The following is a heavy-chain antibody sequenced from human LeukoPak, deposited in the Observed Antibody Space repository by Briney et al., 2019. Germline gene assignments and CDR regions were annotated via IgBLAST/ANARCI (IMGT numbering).Heavy chain of an antibody. Sequence: HPGGSLRLSCAASGFTFSSYAMSWVRQAPGKGLEWVSAISGSGGSTYYADSVKGRFTISRDNSKNTLYLQMSSLRAEDTAVYYCAKDRSWAATTTRLYSFDYWGQGTLVTVSS. J-gene: IGHJ4*02. CDR3: AKDRSWAATTTRLYSFDY. V-gene: IGHV3-23*01. CDR1: GFTFSSYA. CDR2: ISGSGGST. D-gene: IGHD1-26*01.